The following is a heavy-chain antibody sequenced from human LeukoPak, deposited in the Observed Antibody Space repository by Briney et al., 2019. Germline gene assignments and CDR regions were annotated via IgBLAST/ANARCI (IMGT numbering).Heavy chain of an antibody. J-gene: IGHJ4*02. CDR1: GGSFSGYY. Sequence: SETLSLTGAVYGGSFSGYYWSWIRQPPGKGLEWIGEINHSGSTNYNPSLKSRVTISVDTSKNQFSLKLSSVTAADTAVYYCARGRRRYSYSRYFDYWGQGTLVTVSS. D-gene: IGHD5-18*01. CDR3: ARGRRRYSYSRYFDY. CDR2: INHSGST. V-gene: IGHV4-34*01.